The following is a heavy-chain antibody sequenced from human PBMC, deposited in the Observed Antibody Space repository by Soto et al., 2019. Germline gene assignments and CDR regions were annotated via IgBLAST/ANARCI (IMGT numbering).Heavy chain of an antibody. CDR2: IYPSDSDT. J-gene: IGHJ4*02. V-gene: IGHV5-51*01. CDR1: GYSFTSYC. CDR3: ARLSGYSSSWYLPF. D-gene: IGHD6-13*01. Sequence: VESLKVSCKVSGYSFTSYCIGWVRQMPGKGLEWMGIIYPSDSDTRYSPSFQGQVTISADKSISTAYLQWSSLKASDPAMYYCARLSGYSSSWYLPFWGQGTLVTVSS.